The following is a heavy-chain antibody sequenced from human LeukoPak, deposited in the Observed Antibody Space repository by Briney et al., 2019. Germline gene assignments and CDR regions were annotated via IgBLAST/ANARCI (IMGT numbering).Heavy chain of an antibody. D-gene: IGHD2-2*01. CDR1: GFTFSSYA. CDR2: ISGSGGST. Sequence: GGSLRLSCAASGFTFSSYAMSWVRQAPGKGLEWVSAISGSGGSTYYADSVRGRFTISRDNSKNTLSLQLNSLRAEDTAVYYCAKMVVPSATDFWGQGTLVTVSS. CDR3: AKMVVPSATDF. J-gene: IGHJ4*02. V-gene: IGHV3-23*01.